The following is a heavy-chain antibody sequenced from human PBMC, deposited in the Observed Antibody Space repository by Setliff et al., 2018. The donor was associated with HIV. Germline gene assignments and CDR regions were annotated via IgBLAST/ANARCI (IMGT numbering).Heavy chain of an antibody. CDR2: VDPEDGET. J-gene: IGHJ6*03. CDR1: GYTFTDYY. V-gene: IGHV1-69-2*01. CDR3: ATDNYFGSGSYYRAKGGYNYYYMAV. D-gene: IGHD3-10*01. Sequence: GASVKVSCKASGYTFTDYYMHWVQQAPGKGLEWMGRVDPEDGETIFAEKFQGRVTITADTSTDTAYMELSSLRSEDTAVYYCATDNYFGSGSYYRAKGGYNYYYMAVWGKGTTVTVS.